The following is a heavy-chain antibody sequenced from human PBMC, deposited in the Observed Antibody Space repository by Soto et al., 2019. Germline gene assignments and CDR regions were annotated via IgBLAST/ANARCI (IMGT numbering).Heavy chain of an antibody. V-gene: IGHV5-51*01. CDR2: IYPGDSDT. CDR1: GYSFTSYW. D-gene: IGHD3-22*01. Sequence: GESLKISCKGSGYSFTSYWIGWVRQMPGKGLEWMGIIYPGDSDTRYSPSFQGQVTISADKSISTAYLQWSSLKASDTAMYYCARQGGEYYYVSSGYYLKDHDAFDIWGQGTMVTVSS. CDR3: ARQGGEYYYVSSGYYLKDHDAFDI. J-gene: IGHJ3*02.